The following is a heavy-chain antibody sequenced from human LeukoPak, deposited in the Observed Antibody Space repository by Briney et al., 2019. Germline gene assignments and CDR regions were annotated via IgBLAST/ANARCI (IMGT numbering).Heavy chain of an antibody. CDR1: GGSGGSISSSNW. CDR3: ARRRYYYDSSGYYHYYYMDV. V-gene: IGHV4-4*02. CDR2: IYHSGST. D-gene: IGHD3-22*01. J-gene: IGHJ6*03. Sequence: SGTLSLTCAVSGGSGGSISSSNWWNWVRQPPGKGLEWIGEIYHSGSTNYNPSLKSRVTISVDTSKNQFSLKLSSVTAADTAVYYCARRRYYYDSSGYYHYYYMDVWGKGTTVTVSS.